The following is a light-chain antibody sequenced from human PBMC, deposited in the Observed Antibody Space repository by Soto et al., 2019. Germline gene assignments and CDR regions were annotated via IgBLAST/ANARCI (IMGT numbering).Light chain of an antibody. CDR1: QDIKEY. Sequence: QMTQSPSSLSASLGDRVTIACRASQDIKEYVVWYQQKPGRSPKLLIYAASTLQSGVPSRFSGSGSGTEFTLTISSLQPEDVATYYCQKYNNWPTFGQGTKVDI. J-gene: IGKJ1*01. V-gene: IGKV1-27*01. CDR3: QKYNNWPT. CDR2: AAS.